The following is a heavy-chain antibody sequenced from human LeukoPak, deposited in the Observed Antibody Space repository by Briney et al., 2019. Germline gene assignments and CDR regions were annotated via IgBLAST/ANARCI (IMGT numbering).Heavy chain of an antibody. CDR3: AKYAGLYYSDY. D-gene: IGHD3-16*01. CDR1: GFTFSNYA. Sequence: AGYLIFSCAASGFTFSNYAMSWVRQAPGKGLEWVSASSVSGGSTHYADSVKGRFTISRDNSKNTLYLQMNSLRAGDTAVYYCAKYAGLYYSDYWGQGTLVTVSS. V-gene: IGHV3-23*01. CDR2: SSVSGGST. J-gene: IGHJ4*02.